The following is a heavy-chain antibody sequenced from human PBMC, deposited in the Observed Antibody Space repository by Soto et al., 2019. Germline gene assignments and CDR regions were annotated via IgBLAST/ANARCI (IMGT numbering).Heavy chain of an antibody. CDR1: GGSISSSNW. CDR3: AILSGHYYDSSGTSN. D-gene: IGHD3-22*01. V-gene: IGHV4-4*02. CDR2: IYHSGST. Sequence: SETLSLTCAVSGGSISSSNWWSWVRQPPGKGLEWIGEIYHSGSTNYNPSLKSRVTISVDKSKNQFSLKLSSVTAADTAVYYCAILSGHYYDSSGTSNWGQGTLVTVSS. J-gene: IGHJ4*02.